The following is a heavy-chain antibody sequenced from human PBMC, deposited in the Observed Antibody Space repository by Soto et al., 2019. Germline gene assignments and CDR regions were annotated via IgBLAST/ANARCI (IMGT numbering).Heavy chain of an antibody. V-gene: IGHV6-1*01. D-gene: IGHD6-19*01. CDR2: TYYRSKWYY. J-gene: IGHJ4*02. CDR3: ARGSNNSAWG. Sequence: SQTLSLTCVISGDSVSSNSAAWSWIRQSPSRGLEWLGRTYYRSKWYYDYALSVKSRITINADTSKNQFSLQLNSVTPEDTAVYYCARGSNNSAWGWGQGTLVTVSS. CDR1: GDSVSSNSAA.